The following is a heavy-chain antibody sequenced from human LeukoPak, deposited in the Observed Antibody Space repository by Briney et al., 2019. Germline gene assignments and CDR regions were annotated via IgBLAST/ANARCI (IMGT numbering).Heavy chain of an antibody. J-gene: IGHJ6*04. V-gene: IGHV3-53*01. CDR3: ARVRGDYSYGMDV. CDR2: IYTGGGT. CDR1: GFSVSSNY. Sequence: GGSLRLSCAASGFSVSSNYMSWVRQAPGKGLEWVSVIYTGGGTYYADSVKGRFSISRGNSKNMLYLQMNRLRAEDTAVYHCARVRGDYSYGMDVWGKGTTVTVSS. D-gene: IGHD3-10*01.